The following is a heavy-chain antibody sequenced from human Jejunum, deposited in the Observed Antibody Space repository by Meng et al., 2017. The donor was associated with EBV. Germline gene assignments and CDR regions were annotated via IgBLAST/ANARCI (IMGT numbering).Heavy chain of an antibody. CDR2: INTDTRNP. V-gene: IGHV7-4-1*02. CDR3: ARGEGGYCSSSSCYLGT. CDR1: GYSFTSRA. J-gene: IGHJ4*02. D-gene: IGHD2-2*01. Sequence: GLEANTAGASVQVSCEASGYSFTSRAMHWGRQAPGQGLEWMGWINTDTRNPPYAQGLTGRFVFSLDTSVSTAYLQISSLKAEDTAVYYCARGEGGYCSSSSCYLGTWGQGTLVTVSS.